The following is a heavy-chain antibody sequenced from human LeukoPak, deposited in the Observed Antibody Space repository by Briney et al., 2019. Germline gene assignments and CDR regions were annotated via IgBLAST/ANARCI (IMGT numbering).Heavy chain of an antibody. J-gene: IGHJ4*02. V-gene: IGHV4-38-2*01. CDR3: ARRVGATEFDY. Sequence: PSETLSLTCAVSGYSISSGYYWGWIRQPPGKGLEWIGSIYRSGSTYYNPSLKSRVTISVDTSKNQFSLKLSSVTAADTAVYYCARRVGATEFDYWGQGTLVTVSS. CDR2: IYRSGST. CDR1: GYSISSGYY. D-gene: IGHD1-26*01.